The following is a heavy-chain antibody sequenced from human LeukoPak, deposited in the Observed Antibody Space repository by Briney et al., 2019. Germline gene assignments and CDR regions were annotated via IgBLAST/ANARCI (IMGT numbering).Heavy chain of an antibody. CDR2: INHSGST. CDR1: GGSFGGYY. J-gene: IGHJ4*02. Sequence: SETLSLTCAVYGGSFGGYYWSWIRQPPGKGLEWIGEINHSGSTNYNPSLKSRVTISVDTSKNQFSLKLSSVTAADTAVYYCAGLSSSQDYWGQGTLVTVSS. D-gene: IGHD6-6*01. CDR3: AGLSSSQDY. V-gene: IGHV4-34*01.